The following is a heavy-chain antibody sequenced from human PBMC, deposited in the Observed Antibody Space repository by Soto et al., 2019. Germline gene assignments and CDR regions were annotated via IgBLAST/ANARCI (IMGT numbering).Heavy chain of an antibody. Sequence: RLSCAASGFNFNYYRMHWLRQAPGQGLVWVSHIHSDGSRTTYADSVKGRFTISRDNAKNTVYLQMNSLRAEDTAVYYCARGDRGGFDLWGQGTTVT. CDR3: ARGDRGGFDL. D-gene: IGHD2-21*02. CDR1: GFNFNYYR. J-gene: IGHJ3*01. V-gene: IGHV3-74*01. CDR2: IHSDGSRT.